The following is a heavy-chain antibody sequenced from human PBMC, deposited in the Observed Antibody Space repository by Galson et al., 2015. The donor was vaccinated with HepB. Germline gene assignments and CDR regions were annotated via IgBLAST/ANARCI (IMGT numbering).Heavy chain of an antibody. J-gene: IGHJ4*02. CDR2: ISWNGGDI. Sequence: SLRLSCATSGFSFDDYAMHWVRQAPGKGLEWVSSISWNGGDITYAGSVKGRCTISRDNAKNSVFLQMNSLRDEDTAFYYCAKDRGLRDYDSLDYWGQGTLVTVSS. CDR1: GFSFDDYA. V-gene: IGHV3-9*01. D-gene: IGHD3-22*01. CDR3: AKDRGLRDYDSLDY.